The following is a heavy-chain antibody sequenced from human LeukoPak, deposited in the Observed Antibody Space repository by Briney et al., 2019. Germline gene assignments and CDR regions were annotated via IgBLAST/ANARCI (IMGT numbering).Heavy chain of an antibody. J-gene: IGHJ4*02. CDR1: GYTFTSYG. Sequence: ASVKVSCKASGYTFTSYGISWVRQAPGQGLEWMGIINPSGGSTSYAQKFQGRVTMTRDTSTSTVYMELSSLRSEDTAVYYCARWGLTGYQYYYFDYWGQGTLVTVSS. CDR3: ARWGLTGYQYYYFDY. D-gene: IGHD3-9*01. V-gene: IGHV1-46*01. CDR2: INPSGGST.